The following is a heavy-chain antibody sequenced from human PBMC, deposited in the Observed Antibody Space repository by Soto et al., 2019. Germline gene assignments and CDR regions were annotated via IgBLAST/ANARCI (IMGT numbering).Heavy chain of an antibody. D-gene: IGHD5-18*01. V-gene: IGHV1-3*01. CDR3: AREPGYSYGYN. J-gene: IGHJ4*02. CDR1: GYTFTSYA. CDR2: INAGNGNT. Sequence: QVQLVQSGAEVKKPGASVKVSCKASGYTFTSYAMHWVRQAPGQRLEWMGWINAGNGNTKYSQKCQGRVTITRDTSASTAYMELSSLRSEDTAVYYCAREPGYSYGYNWGQGTLVTVSS.